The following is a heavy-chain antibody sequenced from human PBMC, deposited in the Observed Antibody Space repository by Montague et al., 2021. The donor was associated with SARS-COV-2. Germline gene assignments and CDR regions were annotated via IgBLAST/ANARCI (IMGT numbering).Heavy chain of an antibody. CDR1: GGSISSYY. CDR3: ARDRPRSDYHGSGTYTWGGYGIDV. Sequence: SETLSLTCTVSGGSISSYYWSWIRQPAGKGLEWIGRIYSSGSTNYNPSLKSRVTMSVDTSKNQFSLKLSSGTAADTALYYCARDRPRSDYHGSGTYTWGGYGIDVWGQGTTGTVSS. D-gene: IGHD3-10*01. V-gene: IGHV4-4*07. J-gene: IGHJ6*02. CDR2: IYSSGST.